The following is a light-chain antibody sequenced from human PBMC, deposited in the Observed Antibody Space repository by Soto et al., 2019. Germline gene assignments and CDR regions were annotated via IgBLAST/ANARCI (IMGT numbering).Light chain of an antibody. CDR3: AAWDDSLNGAV. Sequence: QSVLTQPPSASGTPGQRVTISCSGSSPNIGSNTVNWYQQLPGTAPKLLIYSNNQRPSGVPDRVSGSKSGTSASLAISGLQSEDEADYYCAAWDDSLNGAVFGGGTQLTVL. J-gene: IGLJ2*01. CDR1: SPNIGSNT. CDR2: SNN. V-gene: IGLV1-44*01.